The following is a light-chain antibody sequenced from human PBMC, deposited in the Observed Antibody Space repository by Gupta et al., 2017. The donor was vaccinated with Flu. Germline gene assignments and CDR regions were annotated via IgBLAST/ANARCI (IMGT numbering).Light chain of an antibody. CDR1: RSVNNYY. Sequence: EIVLTQSPGTLSLSPGERATLSCRASRSVNNYYLAWYQQKVGQAPRLLIYGASSRATDIPDRFSGSGSGTDFTLTISRLESEDFAVYYCQQDDSSPYSFGQGTKVEIK. CDR3: QQDDSSPYS. CDR2: GAS. J-gene: IGKJ2*03. V-gene: IGKV3-20*01.